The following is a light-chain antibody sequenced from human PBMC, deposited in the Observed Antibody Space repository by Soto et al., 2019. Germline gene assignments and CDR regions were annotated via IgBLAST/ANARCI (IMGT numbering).Light chain of an antibody. J-gene: IGKJ4*01. CDR1: QDIDN. CDR2: GAS. V-gene: IGKV1D-13*01. Sequence: AIQLAQSPSSLSASVGDRVTITCLASQDIDNLAWYQQKPGRPPKLLLSGASTLESEVPTRFSDSGSGIDYTLTISSLQPEDFAPYYFQYYNDYPPTFGGGTEVEIK. CDR3: QYYNDYPPT.